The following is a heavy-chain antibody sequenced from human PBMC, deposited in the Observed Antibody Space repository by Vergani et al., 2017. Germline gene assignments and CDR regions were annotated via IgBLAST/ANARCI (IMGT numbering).Heavy chain of an antibody. D-gene: IGHD6-6*01. CDR3: ARVGSSSSNSDWYFDL. CDR2: ISWDGGST. CDR1: GFTFDDYT. Sequence: EVQLVESGGVVVQPGGSLRLSCAASGFTFDDYTMHWVRQAPGKGLEWVSLISWDGGSTYYADSVKGRFTISRDNSKNSLYLQMNSLRAEDTAVYYCARVGSSSSNSDWYFDLWGRGTLVTVSS. J-gene: IGHJ2*01. V-gene: IGHV3-43*01.